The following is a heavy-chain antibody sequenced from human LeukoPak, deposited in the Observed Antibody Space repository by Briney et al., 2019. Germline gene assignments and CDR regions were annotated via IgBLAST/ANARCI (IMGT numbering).Heavy chain of an antibody. CDR1: GGSISSSNYY. CDR2: IFYSGST. V-gene: IGHV4-39*07. Sequence: SETLSLTCTVSGGSISSSNYYWGWIRQPPGKGLEWIGNIFYSGSTYYNPSLMSRVIISVDTSKNQFSLRLSSVTAADTAVYYCARKDGDIWGQGTMVTVSS. D-gene: IGHD5-24*01. CDR3: ARKDGDI. J-gene: IGHJ3*02.